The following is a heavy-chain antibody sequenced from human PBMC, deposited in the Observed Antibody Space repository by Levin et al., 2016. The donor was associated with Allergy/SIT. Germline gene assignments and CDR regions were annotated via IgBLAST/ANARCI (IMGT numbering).Heavy chain of an antibody. V-gene: IGHV3-33*01. Sequence: GESLKILLCSVWIPPSRTYIMHWVRQAPGKGLEWVAVVWYDGGNQHYADSVKGRFTISRDNSKNTLDLQMDSLRAEDTAVYYCARDTYYYGSSGNYYHYYDYWGQGTLVTVSS. J-gene: IGHJ4*02. D-gene: IGHD3-22*01. CDR2: VWYDGGNQ. CDR3: ARDTYYYGSSGNYYHYYDY. CDR1: IPPSRTYI.